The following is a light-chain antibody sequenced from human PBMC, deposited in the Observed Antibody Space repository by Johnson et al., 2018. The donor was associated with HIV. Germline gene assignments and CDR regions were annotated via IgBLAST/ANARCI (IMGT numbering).Light chain of an antibody. CDR2: ENN. CDR3: GTWDNSLSTGAV. V-gene: IGLV1-51*02. CDR1: SSNIGNNY. Sequence: QSVLTQPPSVSAAPGQKVTISCSGSSSNIGNNYVSWYQQLPGTAPKLLIYENNKRPSGIPDRFSGSKSGTSATLGIAVLQTGDEADYYCGTWDNSLSTGAVFGTVTKVTVL. J-gene: IGLJ1*01.